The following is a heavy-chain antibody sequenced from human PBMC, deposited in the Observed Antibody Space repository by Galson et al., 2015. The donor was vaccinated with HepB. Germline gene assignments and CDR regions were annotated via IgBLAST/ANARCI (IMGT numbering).Heavy chain of an antibody. D-gene: IGHD6-19*01. Sequence: SVKVSCKASGGTFSSYAISWVRQAPGQGLEWMGGIIPIFGTANYAQKFQGRVTITADESTSTAYMELSSLRSEDTAVYYCARARGQWPGRYDAFDIWGQGTMVTVSS. CDR2: IIPIFGTA. CDR3: ARARGQWPGRYDAFDI. CDR1: GGTFSSYA. J-gene: IGHJ3*02. V-gene: IGHV1-69*13.